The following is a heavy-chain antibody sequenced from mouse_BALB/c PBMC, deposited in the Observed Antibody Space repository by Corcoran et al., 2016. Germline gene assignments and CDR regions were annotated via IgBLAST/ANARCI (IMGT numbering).Heavy chain of an antibody. D-gene: IGHD2-14*01. Sequence: DVQLQESGPGLVKPSQSLSLTCSVTGYSITSGYYWNWIRQFPGKKLEWMGYISYDGSNNYNPSLKNRISITRDTSKNQLFLKLNSVTTEDTATYYCASRYDYFDYWGQGTTLTVSS. J-gene: IGHJ2*01. CDR2: ISYDGSN. CDR1: GYSITSGYY. V-gene: IGHV3-6*02. CDR3: ASRYDYFDY.